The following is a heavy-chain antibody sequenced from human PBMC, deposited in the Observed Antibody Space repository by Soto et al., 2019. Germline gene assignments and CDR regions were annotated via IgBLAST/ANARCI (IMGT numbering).Heavy chain of an antibody. CDR2: IYYSGTT. CDR3: ARKERKPAAIWN. D-gene: IGHD2-2*01. Sequence: SETLSLTCAVSGFSIGSNNWWGWIRQPPGKGLEWIGNIYYSGTTQFNPSLKSRVTMSIDGAGNQFSLRLSSVTAADTAVYYCARKERKPAAIWNWGQGTLVTSPQ. J-gene: IGHJ4*02. V-gene: IGHV4-28*01. CDR1: GFSIGSNNW.